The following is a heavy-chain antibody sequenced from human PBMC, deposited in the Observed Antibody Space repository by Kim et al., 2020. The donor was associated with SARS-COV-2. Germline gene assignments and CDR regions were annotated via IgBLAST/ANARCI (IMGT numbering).Heavy chain of an antibody. CDR1: GFTFSSYL. Sequence: GGSLRLSCAASGFTFSSYLMRWVRQAPGKGLEWVANIKQDGSAKYYVDSVKGRFTISRDNAKNSLYLQMNSLRAEDTAVYYCARVGALLWFGELSYYFDYWGQGTLVTVSS. CDR2: IKQDGSAK. CDR3: ARVGALLWFGELSYYFDY. D-gene: IGHD3-10*01. J-gene: IGHJ4*02. V-gene: IGHV3-7*01.